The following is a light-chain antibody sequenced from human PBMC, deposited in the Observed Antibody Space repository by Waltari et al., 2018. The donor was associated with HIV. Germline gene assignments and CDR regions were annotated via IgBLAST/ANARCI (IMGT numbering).Light chain of an antibody. CDR3: QQYNVYPWT. Sequence: DIEMTQSPSTLSASVGDTVTITCRTSENIGNWLAWYQMKPGKAPDLLIYRASTLKSGVPSRFSGRGSGTEFALTVRGLQPDDFGTFFCQQYNVYPWTFGQGIRVDLK. CDR2: RAS. V-gene: IGKV1-5*03. CDR1: ENIGNW. J-gene: IGKJ1*01.